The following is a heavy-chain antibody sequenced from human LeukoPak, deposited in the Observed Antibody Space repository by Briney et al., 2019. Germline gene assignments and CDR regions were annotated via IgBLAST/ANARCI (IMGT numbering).Heavy chain of an antibody. Sequence: GRSLRLSCAAAGFTFDDYAMHWVRQAPGKGLEWVSGISWNSGSIGYADSVKVRFTIYRDNAKNSLYLQMNSLRAEAMALYYCAKGGTNPAPSGHIAVAEYFDYWGQGTLVTVSS. D-gene: IGHD6-19*01. V-gene: IGHV3-9*03. CDR1: GFTFDDYA. CDR3: AKGGTNPAPSGHIAVAEYFDY. J-gene: IGHJ4*02. CDR2: ISWNSGSI.